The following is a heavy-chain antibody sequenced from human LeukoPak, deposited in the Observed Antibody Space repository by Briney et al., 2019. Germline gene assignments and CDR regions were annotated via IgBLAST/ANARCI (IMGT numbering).Heavy chain of an antibody. J-gene: IGHJ4*02. D-gene: IGHD3-10*01. CDR1: GLTFSSYA. V-gene: IGHV3-23*01. CDR3: ARDQYGLGYGSLFDY. CDR2: IRGSGGST. Sequence: GGSLRLSRAASGLTFSSYAMSWVRPAPGKGLEWDAAIRGSGGSTDYEDSVKGRFTISRDNSKNTLYLQMNSLGAENTAVYYCARDQYGLGYGSLFDYWGQGTLVTVSS.